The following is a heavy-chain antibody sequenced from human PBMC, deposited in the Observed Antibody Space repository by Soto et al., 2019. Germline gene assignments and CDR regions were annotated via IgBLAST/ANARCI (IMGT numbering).Heavy chain of an antibody. V-gene: IGHV3-73*01. CDR2: IRSKANSYAT. Sequence: PGGSLRLSCAASGFTFSGSAMHWVRQASGKGLEWVGGIRSKANSYATAYAASVKGRFTISRDDSKNTAYLQMKSLKTEDTDMYYCTSNSVEMATIFDYWGQGTLVTVSS. CDR1: GFTFSGSA. J-gene: IGHJ4*02. CDR3: TSNSVEMATIFDY. D-gene: IGHD5-12*01.